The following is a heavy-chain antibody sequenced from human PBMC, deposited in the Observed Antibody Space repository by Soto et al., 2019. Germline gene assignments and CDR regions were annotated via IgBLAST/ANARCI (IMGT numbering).Heavy chain of an antibody. CDR3: ARAKPSYDFSSGHYGMDV. CDR2: IIPIFGTA. D-gene: IGHD3-3*01. Sequence: GAAVKVSCKASGGTFSSYAISWVRQAPGQGLEWMGGIIPIFGTANYAQKFQGRVTITADESTSTAYMELSSLRSEDTAVYYCARAKPSYDFSSGHYGMDVWGQGTTVTVSS. CDR1: GGTFSSYA. J-gene: IGHJ6*02. V-gene: IGHV1-69*13.